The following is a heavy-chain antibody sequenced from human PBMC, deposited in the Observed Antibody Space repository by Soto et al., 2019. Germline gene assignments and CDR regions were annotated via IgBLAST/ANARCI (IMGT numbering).Heavy chain of an antibody. CDR2: ISAYNGNT. J-gene: IGHJ4*02. Sequence: SGKVSCKASGYTFTSYGISWVRQAPGQGLEWMGWISAYNGNTNYAQKLQGRVTMTTDTSTSTAYMELRSLRSDDTAVYYCARDEAPDYGDYYFDYWGQGTLVTVSS. CDR3: ARDEAPDYGDYYFDY. D-gene: IGHD4-17*01. CDR1: GYTFTSYG. V-gene: IGHV1-18*01.